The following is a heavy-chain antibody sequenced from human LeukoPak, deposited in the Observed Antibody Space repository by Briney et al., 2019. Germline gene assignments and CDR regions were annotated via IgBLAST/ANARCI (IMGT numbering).Heavy chain of an antibody. CDR2: IYPDDSDT. Sequence: GESLKISCKGSGYRFTSYWIGWVRQMPGKGLEWMGIIYPDDSDTRYSPSFQGQVTFSADKSISTAYLQWSSLKASDTAMYYCAKHQEGGQMVSNFDYWAQGTLVTVSS. J-gene: IGHJ4*02. D-gene: IGHD2-8*01. V-gene: IGHV5-51*01. CDR1: GYRFTSYW. CDR3: AKHQEGGQMVSNFDY.